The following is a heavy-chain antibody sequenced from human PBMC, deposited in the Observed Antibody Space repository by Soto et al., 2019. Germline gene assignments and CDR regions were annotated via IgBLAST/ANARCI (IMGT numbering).Heavy chain of an antibody. D-gene: IGHD6-19*01. CDR1: GGSISSSNW. CDR3: ASSGYSSGWYRGYFDY. Sequence: QVQLQESGPGLVKPSGTLSLTCAVSGGSISSSNWWSWVRQPPGKGLEWIGEIYHSGSTNYNPSLKSRVTISVDKSKTQFSLKLSSVTAADTAVYYCASSGYSSGWYRGYFDYWGQGTLVTVSS. V-gene: IGHV4-4*02. J-gene: IGHJ4*02. CDR2: IYHSGST.